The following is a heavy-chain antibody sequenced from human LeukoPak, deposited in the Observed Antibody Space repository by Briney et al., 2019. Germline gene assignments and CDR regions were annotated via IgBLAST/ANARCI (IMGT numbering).Heavy chain of an antibody. D-gene: IGHD6-13*01. CDR1: GGSISSYY. CDR2: IYYSGST. V-gene: IGHV4-59*01. CDR3: ARTIAAAGSLYYYGMDV. Sequence: SETLSLTCTVSGGSISSYYWSWIRQPPGKGLEWIGYIYYSGSTNYNPSPKSRVTISVDTSKNQFSLKLSSVTAADTAVYYCARTIAAAGSLYYYGMDVWGQGTTVTVSS. J-gene: IGHJ6*02.